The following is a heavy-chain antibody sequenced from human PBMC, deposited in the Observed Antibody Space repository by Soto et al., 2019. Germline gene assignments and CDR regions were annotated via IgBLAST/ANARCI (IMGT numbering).Heavy chain of an antibody. CDR3: APQGLGSTGYLY. D-gene: IGHD1-1*01. J-gene: IGHJ4*02. V-gene: IGHV3-48*01. CDR1: GFTFSNYG. Sequence: EVQLVESGGGLIQPGGSLRLFCAASGFTFSNYGMNWVRQAPGKGLEWVSYISDSGSTMYYQDSVKGRFTISRDNAKNSLFLQMNSLRAEATAVYYCAPQGLGSTGYLYWGQGTLVTVSS. CDR2: ISDSGSTM.